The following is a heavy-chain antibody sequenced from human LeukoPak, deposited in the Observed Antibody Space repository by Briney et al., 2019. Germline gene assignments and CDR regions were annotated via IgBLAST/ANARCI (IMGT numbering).Heavy chain of an antibody. CDR3: ARDFPDGSRNWGFDY. CDR2: ISSDDGT. D-gene: IGHD3-10*01. CDR1: GFAFRSHT. J-gene: IGHJ4*02. V-gene: IGHV3-48*04. Sequence: TGDSLRLSCVASGFAFRSHTMNWVRQAPGMRPEWISYISSDDGTHYADSVKGRFIISRDNAKNSLYLQMNSLRPDDTSVYYCARDFPDGSRNWGFDYWGQGIWVTVSS.